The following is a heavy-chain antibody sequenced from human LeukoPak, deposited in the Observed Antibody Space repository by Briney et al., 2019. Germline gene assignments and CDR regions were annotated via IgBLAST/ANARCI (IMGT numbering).Heavy chain of an antibody. CDR3: ARTHGTLTGTGFDY. J-gene: IGHJ4*02. D-gene: IGHD1-20*01. CDR1: GFTFRTSW. CDR2: INPDGTTT. V-gene: IGHV3-74*01. Sequence: GGSLRLSCAASGFTFRTSWMHWVRQAPGKGLVWVARINPDGTTTAYADSVKGRFTTSRDNAKNSLFLQMNSLRAEDTAVYYCARTHGTLTGTGFDYWGQGTLVTVSS.